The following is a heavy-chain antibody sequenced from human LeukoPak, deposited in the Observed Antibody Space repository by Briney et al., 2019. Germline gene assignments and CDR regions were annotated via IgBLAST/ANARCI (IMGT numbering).Heavy chain of an antibody. CDR3: ARFRLGHYYDSSGFDY. CDR1: GGYISSYY. J-gene: IGHJ4*02. CDR2: IYYSGST. Sequence: SETLTLTCTVSGGYISSYYWSWIRQPPGKGLEWIGYIYYSGSTNYNPSLKSRVTISVDTSKNQFSLKLSSVTAADTAVYYCARFRLGHYYDSSGFDYWGQGTLVTVSS. V-gene: IGHV4-59*01. D-gene: IGHD3-22*01.